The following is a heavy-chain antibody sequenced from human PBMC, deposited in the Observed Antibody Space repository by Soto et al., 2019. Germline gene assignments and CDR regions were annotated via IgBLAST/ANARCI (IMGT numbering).Heavy chain of an antibody. CDR2: IIPIFGTA. V-gene: IGHV1-69*13. J-gene: IGHJ5*02. CDR3: ARVWGYGDYVLPDWFDP. D-gene: IGHD4-17*01. Sequence: GASVKVSCTASGGTFSSYAISWVRQAPGQGLEWMGGIIPIFGTANYAQKFQGRVTITAGESTSTAYMELRSLSSVTAADTAVYYCARVWGYGDYVLPDWFDPWGQGTLVTVSS. CDR1: GGTFSSYA.